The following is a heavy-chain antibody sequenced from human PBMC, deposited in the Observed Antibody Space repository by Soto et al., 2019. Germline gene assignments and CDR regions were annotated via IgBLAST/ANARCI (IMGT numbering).Heavy chain of an antibody. V-gene: IGHV4-39*01. CDR3: AKVVVGATSHSDFDS. CDR1: GGSIANNNYF. CDR2: AEYSGGT. J-gene: IGHJ4*02. Sequence: PSETLSLTCTVSGGSIANNNYFWGWVRQPPGKGLEWIGSAEYSGGTYKNPSLKSRVTVSVDTSKNQFSLKLTSVTAAGTAVYYCAKVVVGATSHSDFDSWGQGTLVTVSS. D-gene: IGHD2-15*01.